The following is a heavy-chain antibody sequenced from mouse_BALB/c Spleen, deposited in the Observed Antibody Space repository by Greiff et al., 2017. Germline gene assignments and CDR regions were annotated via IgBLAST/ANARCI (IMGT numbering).Heavy chain of an antibody. CDR1: GYTFTSYW. V-gene: IGHV1-7*01. CDR2: INPSTGYT. CDR3: ARYSYFDY. Sequence: LQESGAELAKPGASVKMSCKASGYTFTSYWMHWVKQRPGQGLEWIGYINPSTGYTEYNQKFKDKATLTADKSSSTAYMQLSSLTSEDSAVYYCARYSYFDYWGQGTTLTVSS. J-gene: IGHJ2*01.